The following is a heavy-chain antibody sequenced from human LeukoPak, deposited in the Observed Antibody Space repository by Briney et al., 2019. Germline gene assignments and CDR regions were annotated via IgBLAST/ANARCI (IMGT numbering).Heavy chain of an antibody. CDR3: ARVGVTSTWHEYGY. CDR2: VDHTGST. J-gene: IGHJ4*02. V-gene: IGHV4-59*08. Sequence: PSETLSLTCSVSDDSITMYYWTWIRQPPGKGLEWIGYVDHTGSTNFNPSLNGRVSISRDTTKNLFSLRLSSVTAADTAVYYCARVGVTSTWHEYGYWGQGILVTVSS. D-gene: IGHD6-13*01. CDR1: DDSITMYY.